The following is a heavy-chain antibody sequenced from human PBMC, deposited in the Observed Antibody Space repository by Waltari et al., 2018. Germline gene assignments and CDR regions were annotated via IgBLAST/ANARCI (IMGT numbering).Heavy chain of an antibody. Sequence: QVQLQQWGAGRLTPSETLSLTCAVYGGSFSGDYWSWTRPPPGTGLEWIGEIKHSGRTNYNPSLKSRVTISVDTPKNQFSLKRSSVTAADTAVYYCASATVRSSWRYYFDYWGQETLVTVSS. D-gene: IGHD6-13*01. J-gene: IGHJ4*02. CDR1: GGSFSGDY. CDR2: IKHSGRT. V-gene: IGHV4-34*01. CDR3: ASATVRSSWRYYFDY.